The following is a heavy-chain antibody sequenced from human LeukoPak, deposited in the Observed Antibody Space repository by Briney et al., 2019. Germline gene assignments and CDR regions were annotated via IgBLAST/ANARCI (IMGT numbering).Heavy chain of an antibody. CDR3: ASADYDILTGYGSSAFDY. J-gene: IGHJ4*02. Sequence: SETLSLTCTVSGGSISSYHWSWIRQPAGKGLEWIGYIYYSGSTNYNPSLKSRVTISVDTSKNQFSLKLSSVTAADTAVYYCASADYDILTGYGSSAFDYWGQGTLVTVSS. V-gene: IGHV4-59*01. CDR1: GGSISSYH. D-gene: IGHD3-9*01. CDR2: IYYSGST.